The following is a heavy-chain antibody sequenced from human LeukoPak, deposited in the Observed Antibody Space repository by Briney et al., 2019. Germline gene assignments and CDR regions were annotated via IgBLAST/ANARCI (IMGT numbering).Heavy chain of an antibody. Sequence: SETLFLTCTVSGGSISSYYWSWIRQPPGKGLEWIGYIYYSGSTNYNPSLKSRVTISVDTSKNQFSLKLSSVTAADTAVYYCARRPPVATGYYYYGMDVWGQGTTVTVSS. V-gene: IGHV4-59*08. CDR3: ARRPPVATGYYYYGMDV. J-gene: IGHJ6*02. CDR1: GGSISSYY. CDR2: IYYSGST. D-gene: IGHD4-11*01.